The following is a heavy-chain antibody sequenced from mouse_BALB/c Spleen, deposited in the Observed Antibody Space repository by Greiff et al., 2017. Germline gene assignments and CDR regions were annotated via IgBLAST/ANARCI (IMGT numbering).Heavy chain of an antibody. V-gene: IGHV5-17*02. CDR1: GFTFSSFG. Sequence: EVKVVESGGGLVQPGGSRKLSCAASGFTFSSFGMHWVRQAPEKGLEWVAYISSGSSTIYYAATVKGRFIISRDNPKNTLFLQMTSLRSEDTAMYYCARSTMTSMDYWGQGTSVTVSS. D-gene: IGHD2-4*01. J-gene: IGHJ4*01. CDR3: ARSTMTSMDY. CDR2: ISSGSSTI.